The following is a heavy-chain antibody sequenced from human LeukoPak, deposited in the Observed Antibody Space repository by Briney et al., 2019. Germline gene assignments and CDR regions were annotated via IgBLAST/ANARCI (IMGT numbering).Heavy chain of an antibody. CDR1: GYSINSGYY. CDR2: IHHSGST. Sequence: SETLSLICTVSGYSINSGYYWGWIRQPPGKGLEWIGSIHHSGSTYYNPSLQSRVTISVDTSNNQFSLKLNSVTAADTAVYHCARDQYLDVLTGDRRYYFDYWGQGALVTVSS. D-gene: IGHD3-9*01. V-gene: IGHV4-38-2*02. J-gene: IGHJ4*02. CDR3: ARDQYLDVLTGDRRYYFDY.